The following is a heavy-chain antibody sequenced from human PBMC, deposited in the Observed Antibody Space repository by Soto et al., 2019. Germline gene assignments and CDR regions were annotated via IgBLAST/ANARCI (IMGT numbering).Heavy chain of an antibody. V-gene: IGHV4-59*01. CDR1: GGSISTYY. CDR3: ARDDREPTKSQATDH. Sequence: SETLSLTCTVSGGSISTYYWNWIRQPPGKGLESIGYIYYSGSANYSPSLKSRVTISVDTSKNEFSLKLSSVTAADTAIYYCARDDREPTKSQATDHWGQAILVTVS. CDR2: IYYSGSA. D-gene: IGHD1-26*01. J-gene: IGHJ4*02.